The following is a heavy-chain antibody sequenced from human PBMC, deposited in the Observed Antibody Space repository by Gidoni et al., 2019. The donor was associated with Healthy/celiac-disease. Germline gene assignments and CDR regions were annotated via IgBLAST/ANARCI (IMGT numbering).Heavy chain of an antibody. J-gene: IGHJ4*02. Sequence: EVQLVESGGGLVQPGGSLRLSCAASGFTFSSYWMHWVRQAPGKGLVWVSRINSDGSSTSYADYVKGRFTISRDNAKNTLYLQMNSLRAEDTAVYYCEGDSSGYYEGYFDYWGQGTLVTVSS. CDR1: GFTFSSYW. CDR3: EGDSSGYYEGYFDY. CDR2: INSDGSST. D-gene: IGHD3-22*01. V-gene: IGHV3-74*01.